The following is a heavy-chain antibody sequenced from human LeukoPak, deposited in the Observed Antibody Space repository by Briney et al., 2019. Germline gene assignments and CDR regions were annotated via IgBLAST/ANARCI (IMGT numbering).Heavy chain of an antibody. D-gene: IGHD6-19*01. J-gene: IGHJ4*02. CDR3: ARRGSGWYESDY. Sequence: SETLSLTCTVSGGSISSSSYYWGWIRQPPGKGLEWIGSIYYSGSTYYNPSLKSRVTISVDTSKNRFSLKLSSVTAADTAVYYCARRGSGWYESDYWGQGTLVTVSS. CDR1: GGSISSSSYY. CDR2: IYYSGST. V-gene: IGHV4-39*01.